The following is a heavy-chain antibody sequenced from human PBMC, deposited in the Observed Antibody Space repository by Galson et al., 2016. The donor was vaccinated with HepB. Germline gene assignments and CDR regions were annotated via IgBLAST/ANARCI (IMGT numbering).Heavy chain of an antibody. J-gene: IGHJ4*02. V-gene: IGHV3-23*01. CDR2: ISGSGGER. CDR3: GKDQRWDLLSDY. Sequence: SLRLSCAARGLTIGSYAMTWVRQAPGKGLEWVSGISGSGGERHFVESVKGRFTISRDNSKNTLYLELNSLRAEDTAVYYCGKDQRWDLLSDYWGQGTLVTVSS. CDR1: GLTIGSYA. D-gene: IGHD1-26*01.